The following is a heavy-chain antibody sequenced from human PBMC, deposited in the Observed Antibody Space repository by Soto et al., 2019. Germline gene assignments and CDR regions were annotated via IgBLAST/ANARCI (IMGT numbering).Heavy chain of an antibody. CDR2: IYHSGST. CDR3: ARARAQGYGMDV. Sequence: SETLSLTCAVSDGSISSSNWWGWVRQPPGRGLEWIGEIYHSGSTNYNPSLKSRVTISVDTSKNQFSLRLSSVTAADTAVYYCARARAQGYGMDVWGHGTPVTVS. CDR1: DGSISSSNW. V-gene: IGHV4-4*02. J-gene: IGHJ6*02.